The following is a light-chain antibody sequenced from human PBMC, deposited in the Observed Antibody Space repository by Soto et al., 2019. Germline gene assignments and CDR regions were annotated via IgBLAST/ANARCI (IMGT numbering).Light chain of an antibody. V-gene: IGKV3-20*01. CDR2: GAS. Sequence: DIVLTQSPGTLSLSPGERATLSCRASQIISSTYLGWYQQKPGQAPRLLIYGASSRATGIPDRFSGSGSGTDFTLTIRLEPEDFAVYYCQHYGTSLYTFGQGTKLEIK. CDR3: QHYGTSLYT. J-gene: IGKJ2*01. CDR1: QIISSTY.